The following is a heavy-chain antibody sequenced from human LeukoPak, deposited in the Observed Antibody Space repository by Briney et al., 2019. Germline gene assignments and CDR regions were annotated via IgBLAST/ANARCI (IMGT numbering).Heavy chain of an antibody. CDR2: IYSGGST. CDR3: ARRIFGVVIEDH. Sequence: GGSLRLSGAASGFTVSSNYMSWVRQAPGKGLEWVSVIYSGGSTYYADSVKGRFTISRDNSKNTLYLQMNSLRAEDTAVYYCARRIFGVVIEDHWGQGTLVTVSS. V-gene: IGHV3-53*01. D-gene: IGHD3-3*01. J-gene: IGHJ4*02. CDR1: GFTVSSNY.